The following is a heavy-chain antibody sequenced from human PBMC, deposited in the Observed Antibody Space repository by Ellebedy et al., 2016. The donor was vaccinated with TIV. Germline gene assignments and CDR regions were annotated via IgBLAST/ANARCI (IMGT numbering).Heavy chain of an antibody. CDR1: GGTFSSYA. D-gene: IGHD3-22*01. CDR2: IIPIFGTA. Sequence: AASVKVSCKASGGTFSSYAISWVRQAPGQGLEWMGGIIPIFGTANYAQKFQGRVTITADESTSTAYMELSSLRSEDTAVYYCARKKTNYDSSGYYYVDAFDIWGQGTMVTVSS. CDR3: ARKKTNYDSSGYYYVDAFDI. V-gene: IGHV1-69*13. J-gene: IGHJ3*02.